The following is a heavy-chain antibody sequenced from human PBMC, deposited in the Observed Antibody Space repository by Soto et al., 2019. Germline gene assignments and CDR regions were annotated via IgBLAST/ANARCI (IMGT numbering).Heavy chain of an antibody. V-gene: IGHV1-69*13. J-gene: IGHJ4*02. CDR3: ARGLRSGSYYVPFDY. CDR2: IIPIFGTA. CDR1: GGTFSNYA. Sequence: SVKVSCKASGGTFSNYAISWVRQAPGQELEWMGGIIPIFGTANYAQKFQGRVTITADESTSTAYMELSSLRSEDTAVYYCARGLRSGSYYVPFDYWGQGTLVTVSS. D-gene: IGHD1-26*01.